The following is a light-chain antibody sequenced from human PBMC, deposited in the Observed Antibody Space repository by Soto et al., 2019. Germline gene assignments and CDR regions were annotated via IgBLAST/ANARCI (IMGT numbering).Light chain of an antibody. Sequence: EIVLTQSSGTLSLSPGERATLSCRASQSVSSRYLAWYQQKPGQAPRLLIYDASSRATGIPDRFSGSVSGTDFTLTISRLEPEDFVVYYCQQYGSSPPRYTFGQGTKLEIK. J-gene: IGKJ2*01. CDR1: QSVSSRY. CDR2: DAS. V-gene: IGKV3-20*01. CDR3: QQYGSSPPRYT.